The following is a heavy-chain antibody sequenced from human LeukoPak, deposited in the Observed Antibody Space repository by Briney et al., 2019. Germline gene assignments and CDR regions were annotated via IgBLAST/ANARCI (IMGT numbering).Heavy chain of an antibody. CDR1: GFTFSSYA. V-gene: IGHV3-23*01. CDR2: ISGSGSSI. J-gene: IGHJ4*02. Sequence: GGSLRLSCAASGFTFSSYAMNWVRQAPGKGLEWVSIISGSGSSIYYADSVKGRFTISRDNSKNTLYLQMNSLRAEDTAVYYCAKRPMAGSGSSPNRHFDYWGQGTLVTASS. D-gene: IGHD1-26*01. CDR3: AKRPMAGSGSSPNRHFDY.